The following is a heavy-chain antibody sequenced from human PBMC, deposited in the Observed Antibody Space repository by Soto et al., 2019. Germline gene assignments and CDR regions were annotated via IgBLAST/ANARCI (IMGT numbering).Heavy chain of an antibody. D-gene: IGHD6-19*01. CDR1: GDSVSSNCAA. CDR2: TYYRSKWYN. Sequence: SQTLSLTCAISGDSVSSNCAAWNWIRQSPSRGLEWLGRTYYRSKWYNDYAVSVESRITINPDTSKNQFSLQLNSVTPEDTAVYYCASTRGIAVAGTQNDYYYGMDVWGQGTTVTVSS. CDR3: ASTRGIAVAGTQNDYYYGMDV. V-gene: IGHV6-1*01. J-gene: IGHJ6*02.